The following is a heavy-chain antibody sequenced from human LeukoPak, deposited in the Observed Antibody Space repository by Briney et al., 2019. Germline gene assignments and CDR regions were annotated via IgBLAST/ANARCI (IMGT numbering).Heavy chain of an antibody. D-gene: IGHD6-25*01. J-gene: IGHJ3*01. CDR1: GDSIRSFF. CDR2: FYYTGST. CDR3: ARDYSDDSSGYYL. V-gene: IGHV4-59*01. Sequence: PSETLSLTCTVSGDSIRSFFWSWVRQPPGKGLEWIGFFYYTGSTNYNPSLKSRVSISVDTSTNQLSLNLTSVTAADTAVYYCARDYSDDSSGYYLWGQGTMVTVSP.